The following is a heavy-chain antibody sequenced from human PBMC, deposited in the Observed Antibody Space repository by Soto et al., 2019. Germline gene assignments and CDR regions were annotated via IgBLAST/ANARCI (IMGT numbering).Heavy chain of an antibody. CDR1: GYTFTSFD. V-gene: IGHV1-8*01. Sequence: QVQLVQSGAEVKKPGASVKVSCKASGYTFTSFDINWVRQATGQGLEWMGWMNPNRGDTGYAQKFQGRVTMTWNISINTAYTKLSSLRSADSAVYFCARRESNTGIPVAGSDFWCQGALVTVSS. J-gene: IGHJ4*02. CDR2: MNPNRGDT. CDR3: ARRESNTGIPVAGSDF. D-gene: IGHD6-19*01.